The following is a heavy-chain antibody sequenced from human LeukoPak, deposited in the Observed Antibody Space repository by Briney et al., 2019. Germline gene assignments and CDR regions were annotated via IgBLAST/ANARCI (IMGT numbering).Heavy chain of an antibody. V-gene: IGHV3-21*01. CDR3: ARDSIQQQLVLEDRGYPYYFEH. D-gene: IGHD6-13*01. CDR1: GFTFSAYA. CDR2: ISSSGNYI. Sequence: GGSLRLSCEASGFTFSAYAMTWVRQAPGKGLEWVSSISSSGNYIYYADSVKGRFTISRDNAKNSLYLQMNSLRAEDTAVYYCARDSIQQQLVLEDRGYPYYFEHWGQGTLVTVSS. J-gene: IGHJ4*02.